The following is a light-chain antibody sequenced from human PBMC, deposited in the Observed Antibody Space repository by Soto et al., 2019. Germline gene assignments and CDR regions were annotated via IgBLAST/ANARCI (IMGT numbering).Light chain of an antibody. J-gene: IGLJ2*01. V-gene: IGLV2-14*01. CDR3: SSYSTTTSPHVL. Sequence: QSALAQPASVSGSPGQSITISCTGTRSDIGRYNYVSWYQQRPGKAPKLLIYEVTYRPSGVSARFSGSKSGSTASLTISGLQAEDEAYYYCSSYSTTTSPHVLFGGGTKVTVL. CDR2: EVT. CDR1: RSDIGRYNY.